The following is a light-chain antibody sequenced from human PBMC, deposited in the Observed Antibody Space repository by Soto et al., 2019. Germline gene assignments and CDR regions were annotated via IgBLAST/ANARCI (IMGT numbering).Light chain of an antibody. CDR3: QSYDNSLSGYV. J-gene: IGLJ1*01. CDR1: SSNIGAGYD. Sequence: QSVLTQPPSVSGAPGQRVTISCTGSSSNIGAGYDVHWYQQHPGTAPKLLIFGNTNRPSGVPDRFSGSKSGTSASLAITGLQAEDEADYYCQSYDNSLSGYVFATGTKLT. CDR2: GNT. V-gene: IGLV1-40*01.